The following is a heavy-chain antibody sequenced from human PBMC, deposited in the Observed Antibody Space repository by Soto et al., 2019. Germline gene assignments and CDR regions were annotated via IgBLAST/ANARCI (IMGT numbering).Heavy chain of an antibody. Sequence: CKASGYTFTGYYMHWVRQAPGQGLEWMGWINPNSGGTNYAQKFQGWVTMTRDTSISTAYMELSRLRSDDTAVYYCAREGGYCSSTSCHDAFDIWGQGTMVTVSS. V-gene: IGHV1-2*04. CDR1: GYTFTGYY. D-gene: IGHD2-2*01. CDR2: INPNSGGT. CDR3: AREGGYCSSTSCHDAFDI. J-gene: IGHJ3*02.